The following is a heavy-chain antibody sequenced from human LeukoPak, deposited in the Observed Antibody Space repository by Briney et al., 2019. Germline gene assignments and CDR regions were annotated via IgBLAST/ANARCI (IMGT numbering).Heavy chain of an antibody. Sequence: GGSLRLSXAASGFTFSSYGMNWVRQAPGKGLEGVSYISTSSSTIYYADSVKGRFTISRDNARNSLYLQMNSLRVEDTALYYCARGRYYGGNSGDAFDVWGQGTMVTFSS. V-gene: IGHV3-48*01. CDR3: ARGRYYGGNSGDAFDV. CDR2: ISTSSSTI. J-gene: IGHJ3*01. D-gene: IGHD4-23*01. CDR1: GFTFSSYG.